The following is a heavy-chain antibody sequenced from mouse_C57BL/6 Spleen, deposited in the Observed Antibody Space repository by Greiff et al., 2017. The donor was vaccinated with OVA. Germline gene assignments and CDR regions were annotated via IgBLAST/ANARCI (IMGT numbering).Heavy chain of an antibody. CDR2: INPNNGGT. CDR3: ARVGNRYAMDY. CDR1: GYTFTDYY. Sequence: EVQLQQSGPELVKPGASVKISCKASGYTFTDYYMNWVKQSHGQSLEWIGDINPNNGGTSYNQKFKGKATLTVDKSSSTAYMELRSLTSEDSAVYYCARVGNRYAMDYWCQGTSVTVSS. D-gene: IGHD2-1*01. J-gene: IGHJ4*01. V-gene: IGHV1-26*01.